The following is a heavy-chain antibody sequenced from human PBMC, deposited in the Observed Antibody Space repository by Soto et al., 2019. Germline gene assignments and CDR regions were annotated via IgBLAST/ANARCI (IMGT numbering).Heavy chain of an antibody. CDR3: ARVSNLFSPGYYYGSGPSTWYYFDY. CDR1: GGSISSYY. D-gene: IGHD3-10*01. Sequence: QVQLQESGPGLVKPSETLSLTCTVSGGSISSYYWSWIRQPPGKGLEWIGYIYYSGSTNYNPSLKSRVTISVDTSKNQFSLKLSSVTAADTAVYYCARVSNLFSPGYYYGSGPSTWYYFDYWGQGTLVTVSS. CDR2: IYYSGST. V-gene: IGHV4-59*01. J-gene: IGHJ4*02.